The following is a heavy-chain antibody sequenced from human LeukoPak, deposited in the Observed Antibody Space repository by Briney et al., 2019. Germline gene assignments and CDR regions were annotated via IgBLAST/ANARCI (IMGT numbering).Heavy chain of an antibody. V-gene: IGHV4-34*01. D-gene: IGHD6-13*01. Sequence: SETLSLTCAVYGGSFSGYYWSWIRQPPGKGLEWIGEINHSGSTNYNPSLKSRVTISVDTSRNQFSLKLSSVTAADTAVYYCASIAAAGGWFDPWGQGTLVTVSS. J-gene: IGHJ5*02. CDR3: ASIAAAGGWFDP. CDR1: GGSFSGYY. CDR2: INHSGST.